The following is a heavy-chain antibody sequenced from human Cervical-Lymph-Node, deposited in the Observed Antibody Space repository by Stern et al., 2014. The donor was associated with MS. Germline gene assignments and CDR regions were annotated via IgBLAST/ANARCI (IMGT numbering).Heavy chain of an antibody. CDR1: GFTFRNYW. V-gene: IGHV3-7*03. J-gene: IGHJ4*02. D-gene: IGHD2-15*01. CDR3: ARETLDAAGGSSYDY. Sequence: EVQLVESGGGSVQPGGSLRLSCAASGFTFRNYWMTWVRQAPGKGLEWGANIDQHGNQKYYVDSVKGRFTISRDNAKNSLYLQMNSLRAEDTAMYYCARETLDAAGGSSYDYWGQGTLVTVSS. CDR2: IDQHGNQK.